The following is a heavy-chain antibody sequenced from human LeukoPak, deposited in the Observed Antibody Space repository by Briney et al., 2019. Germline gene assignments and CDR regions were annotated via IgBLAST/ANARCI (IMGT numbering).Heavy chain of an antibody. J-gene: IGHJ4*02. D-gene: IGHD3-10*01. CDR3: AHSLVRGRSAPFDY. V-gene: IGHV2-5*02. CDR1: GFSLTTSGVG. CDR2: IYWDDDK. Sequence: KESGPTLVKPTQTLTLTSTFSGFSLTTSGVGVGWIRQPPGKALEWLALIYWDDDKRYSPFLKSRLTITKDTSKDQVVLTMTNMDPVDTAAYYCAHSLVRGRSAPFDYWGQGTLVSVSS.